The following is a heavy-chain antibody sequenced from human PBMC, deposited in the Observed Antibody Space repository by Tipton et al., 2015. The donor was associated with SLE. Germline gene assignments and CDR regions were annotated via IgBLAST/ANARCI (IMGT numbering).Heavy chain of an antibody. V-gene: IGHV4-31*11. Sequence: TLSLTCAVYGGSFSGYYWSWIRQHPGKGLEWIGYIYYSGSTYYNPSLKSRLTISVDTSKNQFSLKLNSVTAADTAVYYCATSGMARGSFDYWGQGTLVTVSS. D-gene: IGHD3-10*01. CDR3: ATSGMARGSFDY. J-gene: IGHJ4*02. CDR1: GGSFSGYY. CDR2: IYYSGST.